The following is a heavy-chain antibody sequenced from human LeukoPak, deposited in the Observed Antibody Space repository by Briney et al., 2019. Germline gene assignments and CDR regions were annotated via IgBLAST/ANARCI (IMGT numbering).Heavy chain of an antibody. V-gene: IGHV3-21*01. D-gene: IGHD2-8*01. J-gene: IGHJ5*02. CDR1: GFTFSTYT. CDR2: ISGGGIYI. CDR3: ARVTKSSASYNWFDP. Sequence: GGSLRLSCAASGFTFSTYTMNWVRQDPGKGLEWVSSISGGGIYIYHRDSVKGRFTISRDNAKNSLYLQMNSLRAEDTAVYYCARVTKSSASYNWFDPWGQGTLVTVSS.